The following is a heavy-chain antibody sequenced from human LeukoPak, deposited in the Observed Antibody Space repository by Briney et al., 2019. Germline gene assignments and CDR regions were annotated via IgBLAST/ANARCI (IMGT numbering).Heavy chain of an antibody. CDR1: GFTFSSYV. D-gene: IGHD6-19*01. Sequence: PGRSLRLSCAASGFTFSSYVMHWVRQAPGKGLEWVAVLWSHGSNTYYADSVKGRFTISRDNSKNTLYSQMNTLRAEDTAVYYCARAPVAASYYFGYWGQGTLVAVSS. J-gene: IGHJ4*02. CDR3: ARAPVAASYYFGY. CDR2: LWSHGSNT. V-gene: IGHV3-33*01.